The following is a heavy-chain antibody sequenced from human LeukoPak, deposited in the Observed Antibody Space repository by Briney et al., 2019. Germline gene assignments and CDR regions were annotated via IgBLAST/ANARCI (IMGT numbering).Heavy chain of an antibody. J-gene: IGHJ4*02. V-gene: IGHV3-7*04. Sequence: GGSRGLSWAPFGSTFGSIWMGWVRKLPGKGRGWVATIKKDGSEKYYVDSVKGRFTISRDNAKNSLYLQMNSLRAEDTAVYYCARGDSSGYAILGYYFDYWGQGTLVTVSS. CDR1: GSTFGSIW. CDR3: ARGDSSGYAILGYYFDY. CDR2: IKKDGSEK. D-gene: IGHD3-22*01.